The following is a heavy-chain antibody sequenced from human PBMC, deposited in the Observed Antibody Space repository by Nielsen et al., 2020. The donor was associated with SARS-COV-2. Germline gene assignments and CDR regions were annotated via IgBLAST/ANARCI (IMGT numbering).Heavy chain of an antibody. D-gene: IGHD6-19*01. V-gene: IGHV1-46*01. J-gene: IGHJ6*02. Sequence: SVKVSCKASGYTFTTYYMHWVRQAPGQGLEWMGVINPGSGSTTYARKFQDRVTMTRDTSTSTVYMELSSLRSEDTAVYYCASGNIAVAGTDHYYGMDVWGQGTTVTVSS. CDR1: GYTFTTYY. CDR3: ASGNIAVAGTDHYYGMDV. CDR2: INPGSGST.